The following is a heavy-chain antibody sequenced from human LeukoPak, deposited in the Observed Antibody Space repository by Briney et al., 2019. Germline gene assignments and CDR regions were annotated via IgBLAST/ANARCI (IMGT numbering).Heavy chain of an antibody. CDR1: GGSISSGSYY. CDR3: ARVPSSGWYGGFYFDY. Sequence: SSQTLSLTCTVSGGSISSGSYYWSWIRQPAGKGLEWIGRIYTSGSTNYNPSLKSRVTISVDTSKNQSSLKRSSVTAADTAVYYCARVPSSGWYGGFYFDYWGQGTLVTVSS. CDR2: IYTSGST. D-gene: IGHD6-19*01. J-gene: IGHJ4*02. V-gene: IGHV4-61*02.